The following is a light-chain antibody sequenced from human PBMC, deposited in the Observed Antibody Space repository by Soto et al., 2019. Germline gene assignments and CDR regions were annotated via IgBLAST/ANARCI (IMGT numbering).Light chain of an antibody. CDR3: QSYDSSNLAV. V-gene: IGLV6-57*01. J-gene: IGLJ7*01. CDR2: EDN. CDR1: SGSIASNY. Sequence: NFMLTQLHSVSESPGKTVTISCTRSSGSIASNYVQWYQQRPGSSPTTVIYEDNQRPSGVPDRFSGSIDSSSNSASLTISGLKTEDEADYYCQSYDSSNLAVFGGGTQLTVL.